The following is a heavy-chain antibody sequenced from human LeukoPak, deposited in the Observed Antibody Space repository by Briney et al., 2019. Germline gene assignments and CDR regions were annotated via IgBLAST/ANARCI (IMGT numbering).Heavy chain of an antibody. Sequence: GGSLRLSCAASGFTFSSHYMNWVRQAPGKGLEWVSSITSSSSDIFYADSVKGRFTISRDNAKNSLYLKMNSLRVEDTAVYYCAAALAIAVGGTTPGDYWGQGTLVTVSS. CDR2: ITSSSSDI. J-gene: IGHJ4*02. D-gene: IGHD6-19*01. CDR1: GFTFSSHY. V-gene: IGHV3-21*06. CDR3: AAALAIAVGGTTPGDY.